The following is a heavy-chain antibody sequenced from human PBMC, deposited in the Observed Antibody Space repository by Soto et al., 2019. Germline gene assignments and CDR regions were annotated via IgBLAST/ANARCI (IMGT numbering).Heavy chain of an antibody. J-gene: IGHJ4*02. Sequence: EVQLLESGGGLVQPGGSLRLSCAASGFTFSSYAMSWVRQAPGKGLEWVSAISGSGGSTYYADSVKGRFTISRDNSKNTLYLQMNSLRAEGTAVYYCAKQGGVTTAFDYWGQGTLVTVSS. CDR2: ISGSGGST. CDR3: AKQGGVTTAFDY. D-gene: IGHD4-17*01. CDR1: GFTFSSYA. V-gene: IGHV3-23*01.